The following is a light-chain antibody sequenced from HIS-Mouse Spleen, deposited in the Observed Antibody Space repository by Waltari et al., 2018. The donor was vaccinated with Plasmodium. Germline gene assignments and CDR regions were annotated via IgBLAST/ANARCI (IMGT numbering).Light chain of an antibody. CDR3: QQYNNWSRT. J-gene: IGKJ1*01. Sequence: EIVMTQSPATLSVSPGERATLSCRASQSVSSNLAWYQQKPGQAPRRLIYGASTRATGSPARFSGSGSGTEFTLTISSMQSEDFAVYYCQQYNNWSRTFGQGTKVEIK. CDR2: GAS. CDR1: QSVSSN. V-gene: IGKV3-15*01.